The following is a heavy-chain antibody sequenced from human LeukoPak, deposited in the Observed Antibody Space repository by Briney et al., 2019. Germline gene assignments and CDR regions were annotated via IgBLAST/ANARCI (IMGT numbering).Heavy chain of an antibody. J-gene: IGHJ6*03. Sequence: ASVKVSCKASGYTFTGYFMHWVRQAPGQGLEWRGWMNPNSGGTNYAQKFQGRVTMTRDTSISTAYMELSRLRSDDTAVYYCARDHAVAGTEYYYYMDVWGKGTTVTVSS. CDR3: ARDHAVAGTEYYYYMDV. CDR1: GYTFTGYF. D-gene: IGHD6-19*01. V-gene: IGHV1-2*02. CDR2: MNPNSGGT.